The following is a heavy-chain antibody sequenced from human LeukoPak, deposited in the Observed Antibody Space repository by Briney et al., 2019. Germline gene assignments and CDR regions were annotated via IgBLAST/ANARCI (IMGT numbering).Heavy chain of an antibody. CDR3: AGRRSSGWYAY. V-gene: IGHV3-30*03. CDR2: ISYDGSNK. CDR1: GFTFSSYG. Sequence: GGSLRLSCAASGFTFSSYGMHWVRQAPGKWLEWVAVISYDGSNKYYADSVKGRFTISRDNSKNTLYLQMNSLRAEDTAVYYCAGRRSSGWYAYWGQGTLVTVSS. J-gene: IGHJ4*02. D-gene: IGHD6-19*01.